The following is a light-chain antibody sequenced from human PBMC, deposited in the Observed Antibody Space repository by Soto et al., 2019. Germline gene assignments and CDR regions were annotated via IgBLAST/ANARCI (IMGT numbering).Light chain of an antibody. V-gene: IGLV2-14*01. J-gene: IGLJ1*01. CDR2: EVT. CDR3: CSFAGSYTYV. CDR1: SSDVGAYDY. Sequence: QSALTQPASVSGSPGQSITISCTGTSSDVGAYDYVSWYQQHPGKAPKLMIYEVTNRPSGVSDRFSASKSDNTASLTISGLQSEDEADYYCCSFAGSYTYVFGGGTKLTVL.